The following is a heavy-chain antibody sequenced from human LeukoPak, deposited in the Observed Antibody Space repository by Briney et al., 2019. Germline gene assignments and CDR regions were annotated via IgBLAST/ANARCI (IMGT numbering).Heavy chain of an antibody. CDR3: ARDPAACDY. J-gene: IGHJ4*02. D-gene: IGHD6-13*01. CDR1: TFTFGNYW. Sequence: PGGSLRLSCAASTFTFGNYWMSWVRQAPGKGLEWVANIKEDGGEEYYVDSVKGRFTISRDNTKNSLYLQMNSLRAEDTAVYYCARDPAACDYWGQGTLVTVSS. CDR2: IKEDGGEE. V-gene: IGHV3-7*01.